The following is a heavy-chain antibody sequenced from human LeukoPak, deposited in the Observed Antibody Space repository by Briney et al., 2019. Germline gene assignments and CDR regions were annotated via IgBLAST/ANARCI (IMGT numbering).Heavy chain of an antibody. CDR3: AREHPRGEVDDFDY. Sequence: SETLSLTCTVSGGSISSYYWSWIRQPAGKGLEWIGRIYTSGSTNYNPSLKSRISISVDTSKNQFSLKLTSVTAADTAVYYCAREHPRGEVDDFDYWGQGTLVTVSS. V-gene: IGHV4-4*07. D-gene: IGHD3-16*01. J-gene: IGHJ4*02. CDR1: GGSISSYY. CDR2: IYTSGST.